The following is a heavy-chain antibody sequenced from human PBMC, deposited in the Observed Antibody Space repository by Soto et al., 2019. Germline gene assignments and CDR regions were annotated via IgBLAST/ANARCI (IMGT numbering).Heavy chain of an antibody. D-gene: IGHD6-6*01. CDR1: GFTFSSYA. Sequence: GGSLRLSCAASGFTFSSYAMSWVRPAPGKGLERVAVISYDGSNKYYADSVKGRFTISRDNSKNTLYLQMNSLRAEETAVYYSARDQEVAGRPYYCYGRDVWGKGTAGTAAS. J-gene: IGHJ6*04. V-gene: IGHV3-30-3*01. CDR3: ARDQEVAGRPYYCYGRDV. CDR2: ISYDGSNK.